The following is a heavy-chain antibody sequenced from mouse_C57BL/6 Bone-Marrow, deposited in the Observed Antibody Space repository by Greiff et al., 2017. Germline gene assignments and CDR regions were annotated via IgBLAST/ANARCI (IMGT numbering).Heavy chain of an antibody. V-gene: IGHV1-75*01. Sequence: QVQLQQSGPELVKPGASVKISCKASGYTFTDYYINWVKQRPGQGLEWIGWIFPGSGSTYYNEKFKGKATLPVDKSSSTAYMLLSSLTSEDSAVYFCARPNAPIYYYGPYYAMDYWGQGTSVTVSS. CDR2: IFPGSGST. CDR1: GYTFTDYY. J-gene: IGHJ4*01. CDR3: ARPNAPIYYYGPYYAMDY. D-gene: IGHD1-1*01.